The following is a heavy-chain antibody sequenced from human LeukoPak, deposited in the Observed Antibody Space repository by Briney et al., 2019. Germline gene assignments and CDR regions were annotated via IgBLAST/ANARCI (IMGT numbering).Heavy chain of an antibody. CDR1: GYTFTSYD. Sequence: ASVKVSCKASGYTFTSYDINWVRQATGQGLEWMGWMNPNSGNTDYAQKFQGRVTITRNTSISTAYMELSSLRSEDTAVYYCAVHCSSTSCLQGRFDYWGQGTLVTVSS. V-gene: IGHV1-8*03. CDR2: MNPNSGNT. J-gene: IGHJ4*02. CDR3: AVHCSSTSCLQGRFDY. D-gene: IGHD2-2*01.